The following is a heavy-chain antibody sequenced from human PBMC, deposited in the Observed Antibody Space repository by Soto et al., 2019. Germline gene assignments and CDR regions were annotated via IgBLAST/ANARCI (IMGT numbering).Heavy chain of an antibody. D-gene: IGHD6-6*01. V-gene: IGHV3-30-3*01. Sequence: QVQLVESGGGVVQPGRSLRLSCAASGFTFSSYAMHWVRQAPGKGLEWVAVISYDGSNKYYADSVKGRFTISRDNSKNTMYLQMNSLSAEDTDVSYCEREYALDGDDFDFWGQGTMVTVSS. J-gene: IGHJ3*01. CDR1: GFTFSSYA. CDR2: ISYDGSNK. CDR3: EREYALDGDDFDF.